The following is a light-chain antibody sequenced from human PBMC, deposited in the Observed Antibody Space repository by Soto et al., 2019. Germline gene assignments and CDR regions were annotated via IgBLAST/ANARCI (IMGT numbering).Light chain of an antibody. CDR2: ATS. CDR3: QQYGSSPWT. V-gene: IGKV3-20*01. J-gene: IGKJ1*01. Sequence: EIVLTQSPGSLSLSPGERVTLSCRASQSVSSSSLAWYQQKPGQAPRLLIYATSSRAAGIPDRFSGSGSGTDFTLTISRLEPEDFAVYYCQQYGSSPWTFGQGTKVEIK. CDR1: QSVSSSS.